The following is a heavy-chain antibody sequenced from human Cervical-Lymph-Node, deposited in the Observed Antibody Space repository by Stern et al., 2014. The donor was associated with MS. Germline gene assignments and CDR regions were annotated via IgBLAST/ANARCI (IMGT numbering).Heavy chain of an antibody. CDR1: GLTVSSNY. V-gene: IGHV3-53*01. CDR2: IYSAGYT. Sequence: EVQLVESGGGLIQPGGSLRLSCGASGLTVSSNYMTWVRQAPGKGMEWLSVIYSAGYTYYEDSVKGRFTISRDNSKNTLYLQMDSLRAEDTAVYYCASSVSYYIEYWGQGTLVTVSS. J-gene: IGHJ4*02. D-gene: IGHD3-10*01. CDR3: ASSVSYYIEY.